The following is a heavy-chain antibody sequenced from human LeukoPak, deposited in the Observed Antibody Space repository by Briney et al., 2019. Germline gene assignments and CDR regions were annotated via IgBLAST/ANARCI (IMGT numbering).Heavy chain of an antibody. Sequence: RASVKVSCKASVYTFTDYYAHWVRQAPGQGLEWMGWINPNRGYTHSPQKYQGRVTMTRDTFISTAYMELTRRRSDDTAIYYCARVREEIFVAATDIVAFDLRGEGTMLTVSS. CDR3: ARVREEIFVAATDIVAFDL. D-gene: IGHD2-15*01. V-gene: IGHV1-2*02. CDR2: INPNRGYT. J-gene: IGHJ3*01. CDR1: VYTFTDYY.